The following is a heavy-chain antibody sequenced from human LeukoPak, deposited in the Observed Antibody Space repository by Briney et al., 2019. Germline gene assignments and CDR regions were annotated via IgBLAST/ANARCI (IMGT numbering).Heavy chain of an antibody. J-gene: IGHJ4*02. V-gene: IGHV3-30-3*01. CDR1: GFTFSSYA. CDR2: ISYDGSNK. Sequence: GGSLRLSCAASGFTFSSYAMHWVRQAPGKGLEWVAVISYDGSNKYYTDSVKGRFTISRDNSKNTLYLQMNSLRAEDTAVYYCALKGHYYDSSGYFGGGYYFDYWGQGTLVTVSS. CDR3: ALKGHYYDSSGYFGGGYYFDY. D-gene: IGHD3-22*01.